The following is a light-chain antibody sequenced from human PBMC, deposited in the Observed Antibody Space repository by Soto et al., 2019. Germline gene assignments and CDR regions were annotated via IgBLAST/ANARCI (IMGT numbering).Light chain of an antibody. J-gene: IGKJ2*01. Sequence: DIQMTQSPSTLSASVGDRVTITCRASQSISSWLAWYQQKPGKAPKLQIYDASSLESGVPSRFGGSGSGTEFTLTISSLQPDDFATDYWQQYNSYPYTFGQGTKLEIK. CDR3: QQYNSYPYT. CDR2: DAS. CDR1: QSISSW. V-gene: IGKV1-5*01.